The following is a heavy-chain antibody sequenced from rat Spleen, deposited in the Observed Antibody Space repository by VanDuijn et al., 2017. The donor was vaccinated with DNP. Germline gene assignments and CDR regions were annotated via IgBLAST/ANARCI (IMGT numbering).Heavy chain of an antibody. J-gene: IGHJ3*01. Sequence: EVQLVESGGGLVQPGRSLKLSCVASGFSFRDYDMAWVRQAPSKALEWVACMSPTTRSSYYRDSVKGRFTISRDNAKSTLYLQMDSLRSEDTATYYCTNTLLGTGGFAYWGQGTLVTVSS. CDR1: GFSFRDYD. CDR3: TNTLLGTGGFAY. D-gene: IGHD4-6*01. V-gene: IGHV5-27*01. CDR2: MSPTTRSS.